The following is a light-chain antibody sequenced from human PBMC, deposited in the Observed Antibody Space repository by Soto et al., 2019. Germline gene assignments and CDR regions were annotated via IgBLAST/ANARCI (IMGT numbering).Light chain of an antibody. V-gene: IGKV3-11*01. CDR2: DAS. Sequence: EIVLTQSPVTLSLSPGERATLSCRASQSVSSYLAWYQQKPGQAPRLLIYDASNRATGIPARFSGSGSGTDFTLTISSLEPEDFAVYYCQHRSKWPLTFGGGTKVDI. CDR1: QSVSSY. J-gene: IGKJ4*01. CDR3: QHRSKWPLT.